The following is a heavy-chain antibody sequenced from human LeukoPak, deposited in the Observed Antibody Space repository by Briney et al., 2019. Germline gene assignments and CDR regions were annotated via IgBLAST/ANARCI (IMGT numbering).Heavy chain of an antibody. CDR3: ARVLDSSFDY. J-gene: IGHJ4*02. CDR1: GGSISSYY. CDR2: IYYSGST. Sequence: SETLSLTCTVSGGSISSYYWSWIRQPPGKGLEWIWYIYYSGSTNYNPSLKSRVTISVDTSKNQFSLKLSSVTAADTAVYYCARVLDSSFDYWGQGTLVTVSS. V-gene: IGHV4-59*01. D-gene: IGHD6-13*01.